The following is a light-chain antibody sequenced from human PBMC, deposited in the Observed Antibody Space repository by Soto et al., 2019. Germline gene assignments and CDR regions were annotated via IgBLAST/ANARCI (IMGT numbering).Light chain of an antibody. CDR2: YDD. J-gene: IGLJ2*01. V-gene: IGLV1-36*01. CDR3: AAWDDSLNAVV. Sequence: QSVLTQPPSVSEAPRQRVIISCSGSSSNIGNNAVNWYQQLPGKAPKLLIYYDDLLPSGVSDRFSGSKSGTSASLAISGLQSDDEDDYYCAAWDDSLNAVVFGGGTKLTVL. CDR1: SSNIGNNA.